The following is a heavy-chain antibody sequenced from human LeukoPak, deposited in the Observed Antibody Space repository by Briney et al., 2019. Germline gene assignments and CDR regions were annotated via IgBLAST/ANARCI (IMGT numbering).Heavy chain of an antibody. V-gene: IGHV4-4*07. Sequence: PSETLSLTCIVSGGSISGYYWSWIRQPAGKGLEWIGHMDTSGHTNYKSSLMSRVTMSVDTSKNQFSLRLTSVTAADTAVYYCARHWSHSVAQFGRSYWFDPWGQGTLVTVSS. CDR1: GGSISGYY. J-gene: IGHJ5*02. CDR2: MDTSGHT. CDR3: ARHWSHSVAQFGRSYWFDP. D-gene: IGHD2-15*01.